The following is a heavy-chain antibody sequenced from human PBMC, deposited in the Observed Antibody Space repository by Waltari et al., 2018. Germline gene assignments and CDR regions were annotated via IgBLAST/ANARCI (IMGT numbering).Heavy chain of an antibody. D-gene: IGHD3-10*01. CDR2: IGTAVDT. CDR3: ARDAFGGPTNYYYGMDV. CDR1: GFTCSSYD. Sequence: EVQRVESGGGLVQPGGSLRLSVAASGFTCSSYDMNWVRQATGKGLEWVSAIGTAVDTYYPGSVKGRFTISRENAKNSLYLQMNSLRAEDTAVYYCARDAFGGPTNYYYGMDVWGQGTTVTVSS. V-gene: IGHV3-13*01. J-gene: IGHJ6*02.